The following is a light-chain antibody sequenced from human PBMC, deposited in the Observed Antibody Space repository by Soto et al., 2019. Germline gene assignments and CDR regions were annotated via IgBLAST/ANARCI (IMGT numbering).Light chain of an antibody. V-gene: IGLV1-47*01. CDR1: SSNIGSDF. J-gene: IGLJ3*02. CDR3: AVWDHSLSGWM. CDR2: RNN. Sequence: QSVLTQPPSASATPGQRVTISCSGSSSNIGSDFVFWYQQLPGTAPKLLIYRNNQRPSGVPDRFSGSKSGTSASLAISGLRSEDEADYYCAVWDHSLSGWMIGGGTKVTVL.